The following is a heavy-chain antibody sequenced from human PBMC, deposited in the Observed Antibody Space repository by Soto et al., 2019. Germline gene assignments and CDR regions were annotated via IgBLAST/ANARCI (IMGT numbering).Heavy chain of an antibody. Sequence: PGGSLRLSCAASGFTFSSYGMHWVRQAPGKGLEWVAVIWYDGSNKYYPDSVKGRFTISRDNSKNTLYLQMNSPRAEDTAVYYCARSRYCTSTSCSDFDYWGQGTLVTVSS. CDR3: ARSRYCTSTSCSDFDY. CDR1: GFTFSSYG. V-gene: IGHV3-33*01. J-gene: IGHJ4*02. D-gene: IGHD2-2*01. CDR2: IWYDGSNK.